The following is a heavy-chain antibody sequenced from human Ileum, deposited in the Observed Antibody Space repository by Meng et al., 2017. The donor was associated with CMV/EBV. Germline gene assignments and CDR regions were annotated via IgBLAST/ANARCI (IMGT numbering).Heavy chain of an antibody. V-gene: IGHV7-4-1*02. CDR2: IDTYTGNP. CDR1: GYTFTSNN. D-gene: IGHD6-25*01. Sequence: QVQLVQSGSELKKPGASVKVSCKASGYTFTSNNLIWVRQAPGQGPEWMGWIDTYTGNPTYARDFTGRFVFSLDTSVSTAYLHISSLKAEDTAVYYCARDGLNERYFDYWGQGTLVTVSS. J-gene: IGHJ4*02. CDR3: ARDGLNERYFDY.